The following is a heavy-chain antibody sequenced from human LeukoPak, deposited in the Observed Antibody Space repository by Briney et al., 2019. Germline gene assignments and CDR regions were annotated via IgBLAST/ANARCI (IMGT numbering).Heavy chain of an antibody. Sequence: AGMSLRLSCAASGFTFSRYGMHWVRQAPGKGLEWVALIWFDGTNENYGDSVNGRFTISRDNSKNTVYLEMSSLGAEDTAIYYCARVRDSRDSDAFDTWGQGTMVTISS. CDR2: IWFDGTNE. J-gene: IGHJ3*02. CDR3: ARVRDSRDSDAFDT. V-gene: IGHV3-33*01. D-gene: IGHD6-13*01. CDR1: GFTFSRYG.